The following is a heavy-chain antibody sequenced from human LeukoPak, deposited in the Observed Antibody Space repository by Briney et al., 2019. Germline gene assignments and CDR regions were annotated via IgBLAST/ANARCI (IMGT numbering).Heavy chain of an antibody. Sequence: GGSLRLSCAASGFTVSSNYMSWVRQAPGKGLEWVSAIYSGGNTYYADSVKGRFTISRDNSKNTLYLQMSSLRAEDTAVYYCARDRGFGEFNFDYWGQGTLVTVSS. V-gene: IGHV3-53*01. D-gene: IGHD3-10*01. CDR3: ARDRGFGEFNFDY. J-gene: IGHJ4*02. CDR2: IYSGGNT. CDR1: GFTVSSNY.